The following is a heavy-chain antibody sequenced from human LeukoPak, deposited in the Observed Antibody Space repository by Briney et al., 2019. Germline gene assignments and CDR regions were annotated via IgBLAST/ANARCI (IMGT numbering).Heavy chain of an antibody. CDR1: GFTFSSYS. D-gene: IGHD5-24*01. Sequence: GGSLRLSCAASGFTFSSYSMNWVRQAPGKGLEWVSVIYSGGSTYYADSVKGRFTISRDNSKNTLYLQMNSLRAEDTAVYYCARDSGDGYNLFDYWGQGTLVTVSS. CDR2: IYSGGST. V-gene: IGHV3-53*01. CDR3: ARDSGDGYNLFDY. J-gene: IGHJ4*02.